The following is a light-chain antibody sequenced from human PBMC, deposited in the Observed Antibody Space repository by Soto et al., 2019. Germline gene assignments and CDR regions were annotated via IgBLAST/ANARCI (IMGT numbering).Light chain of an antibody. Sequence: QSVLTQPPSASGTPGQRVTISCSGSSSNIGSNYVYWYQQLPGTAPKLPIYRNNQRPSGVPDRFSGSKSGTSASLAISGLRSEDEADYYCSSYTSSSTLYVFGTGTKVTVL. V-gene: IGLV1-47*01. CDR1: SSNIGSNY. CDR3: SSYTSSSTLYV. CDR2: RNN. J-gene: IGLJ1*01.